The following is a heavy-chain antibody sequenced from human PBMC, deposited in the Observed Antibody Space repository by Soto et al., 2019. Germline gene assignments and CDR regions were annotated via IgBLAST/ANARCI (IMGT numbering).Heavy chain of an antibody. V-gene: IGHV3-33*01. CDR1: GFTFSGHA. CDR2: IWYDGSNK. J-gene: IGHJ3*01. CDR3: ARDGQGLAPYALDV. Sequence: QVQLVESGGGVAQPGRSLRLSCTVSGFTFSGHAMHWVRQAPGKGLEWVTQIWYDGSNKYYAEYVKGRFTISRDTSKNTRYLQINSLRVDDTAVYYCARDGQGLAPYALDVWGQGTSVTVSS. D-gene: IGHD6-19*01.